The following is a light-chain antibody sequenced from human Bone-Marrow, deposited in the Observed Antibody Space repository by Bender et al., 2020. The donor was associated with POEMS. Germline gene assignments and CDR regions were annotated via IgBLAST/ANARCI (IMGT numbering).Light chain of an antibody. CDR3: CSYAGRLPFV. J-gene: IGLJ1*01. Sequence: QSALTQPRSVSGSPGQSVTISCTGTSSDVGYYNYVSWYQQHPGKAPKLIIYDVSERPSGVPDRFSGSKSGNTASLTVSGLQTEDEADYYCCSYAGRLPFVFGTGTKVTVL. V-gene: IGLV2-11*01. CDR1: SSDVGYYNY. CDR2: DVS.